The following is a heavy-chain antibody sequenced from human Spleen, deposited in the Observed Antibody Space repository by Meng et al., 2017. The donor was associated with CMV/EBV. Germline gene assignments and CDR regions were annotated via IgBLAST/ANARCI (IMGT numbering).Heavy chain of an antibody. J-gene: IGHJ5*02. CDR1: GYTFTSYY. Sequence: ASVKVSCKASGYTFTSYYMHWVRQAPGQGLEWMGWIKYNTGDTKYAEKFQGRVTMTRDTSITTTYMELSSLRSDDTAVYFCARVFSATYYNWFDPWGQGTLVTVSS. CDR2: IKYNTGDT. V-gene: IGHV1-2*02. CDR3: ARVFSATYYNWFDP. D-gene: IGHD3-10*01.